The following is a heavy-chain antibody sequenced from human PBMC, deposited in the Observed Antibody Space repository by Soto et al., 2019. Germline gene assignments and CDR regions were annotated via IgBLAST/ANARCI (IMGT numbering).Heavy chain of an antibody. Sequence: RESLKISCKGSGYSFTSYWISWVRQMPGKGLEWMGRIDPSDSCTNYSPSFQGHVTISADKSISTAYLQWSSLKASDTAMYYCARLLAHYCSGGSCYRYYYYGMDVWGQGTTVTVSS. V-gene: IGHV5-10-1*01. CDR1: GYSFTSYW. D-gene: IGHD2-15*01. CDR2: IDPSDSCT. CDR3: ARLLAHYCSGGSCYRYYYYGMDV. J-gene: IGHJ6*02.